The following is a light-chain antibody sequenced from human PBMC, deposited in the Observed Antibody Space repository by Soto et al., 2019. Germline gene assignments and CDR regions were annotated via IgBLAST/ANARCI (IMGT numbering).Light chain of an antibody. Sequence: DIQMTQSPSSLSESIGDRVTNTCRASQGIDHSVAWHQQKPGKVPTLLIYSASTLQSGVPSRFSGRGSGTDFTLAITSLQPEDVATDYCQEHYGGLPVAFGPVTKVDV. CDR1: QGIDHS. CDR2: SAS. V-gene: IGKV1-27*01. CDR3: QEHYGGLPVA. J-gene: IGKJ3*01.